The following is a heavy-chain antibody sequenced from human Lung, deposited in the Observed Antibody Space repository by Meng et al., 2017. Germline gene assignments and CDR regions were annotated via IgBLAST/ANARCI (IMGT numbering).Heavy chain of an antibody. Sequence: QLVEAGGGLVQPGGSLRLSCAASGFTFTDHWMHWVRQGPGKGLVWVSRINRDGTKPTCADSVKGRFTISRDNAKNTLYLQMNNLRAEDTAFYYCTNDRLNHWGQGALVTVSS. CDR2: INRDGTKP. V-gene: IGHV3-74*02. D-gene: IGHD1-1*01. CDR3: TNDRLNH. J-gene: IGHJ1*01. CDR1: GFTFTDHW.